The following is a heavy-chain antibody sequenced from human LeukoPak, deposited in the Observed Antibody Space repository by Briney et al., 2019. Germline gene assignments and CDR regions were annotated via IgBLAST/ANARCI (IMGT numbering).Heavy chain of an antibody. Sequence: GGSLRLSCAASGFTFSSYAMSWVRQAPGKGLEWVSAISGSGGSAYYADSVKGRFTISRDNSKNTLYLQMNSQRAEDTAVYYCLGQGGEGAFDIWGQGTMVTVSS. CDR3: LGQGGEGAFDI. V-gene: IGHV3-23*01. D-gene: IGHD3-16*01. CDR2: ISGSGGSA. CDR1: GFTFSSYA. J-gene: IGHJ3*02.